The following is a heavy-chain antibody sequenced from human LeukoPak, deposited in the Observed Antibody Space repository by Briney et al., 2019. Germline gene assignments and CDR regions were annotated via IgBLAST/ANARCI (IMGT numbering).Heavy chain of an antibody. CDR3: ARDGYSGSDAL. CDR1: GGSISSGSYY. J-gene: IGHJ4*02. CDR2: IYKSGST. D-gene: IGHD5-12*01. Sequence: SQTLSLTCTVSGGSISSGSYYCSWIRQPAGKGLEWIGHIYKSGSTKYNPSLKSRVTLSIDTSKNQFSLKLSSVTAADTAVYYCARDGYSGSDALWGQGILVTVSS. V-gene: IGHV4-61*09.